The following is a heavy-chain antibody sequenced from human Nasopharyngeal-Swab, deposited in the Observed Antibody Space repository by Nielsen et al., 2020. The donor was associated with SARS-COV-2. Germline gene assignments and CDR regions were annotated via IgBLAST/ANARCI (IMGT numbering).Heavy chain of an antibody. V-gene: IGHV3-48*03. CDR1: GFTFSSYE. CDR3: ARDLPPYGDYYMDV. Sequence: GEALKVSCAASGFTFSSYEMNWVRQAPGKGLEWVSYISSSGSTIYYADSVKGRFTISRDNAKNSLYLQMNSLRAEDTAVYYCARDLPPYGDYYMDVWGKGTTVTVSS. J-gene: IGHJ6*03. D-gene: IGHD4-17*01. CDR2: ISSSGSTI.